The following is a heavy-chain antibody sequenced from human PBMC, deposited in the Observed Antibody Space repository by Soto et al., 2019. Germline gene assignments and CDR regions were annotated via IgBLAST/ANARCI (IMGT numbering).Heavy chain of an antibody. D-gene: IGHD2-15*01. Sequence: ASVKVSCKASGYTFTSYGISWVRQAPGQGLEWMGWISAYNGNTKYAQKLQGRVTMTTDTSTSTAYMELRGLRSDDTAVYYCARAWYCSSGSCYCDYWGQGTLVTVSS. CDR2: ISAYNGNT. CDR3: ARAWYCSSGSCYCDY. V-gene: IGHV1-18*01. CDR1: GYTFTSYG. J-gene: IGHJ4*02.